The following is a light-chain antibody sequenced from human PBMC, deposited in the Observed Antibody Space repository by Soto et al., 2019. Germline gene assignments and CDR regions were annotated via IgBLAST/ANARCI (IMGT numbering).Light chain of an antibody. CDR2: EAS. V-gene: IGLV2-8*01. Sequence: SVLPQPPSASGSPGQTANISCTGTSSDVGGYIYVSLYQHLSCNPPQLLIYEASKRPSGVPDRFSGSKSGXTGYLTVSGLQAEDEADYYCSSYAGSYTYVFGTGTKVTVL. CDR1: SSDVGGYIY. J-gene: IGLJ1*01. CDR3: SSYAGSYTYV.